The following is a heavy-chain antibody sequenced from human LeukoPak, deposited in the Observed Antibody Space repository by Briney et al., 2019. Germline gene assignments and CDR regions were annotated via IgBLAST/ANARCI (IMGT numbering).Heavy chain of an antibody. CDR1: GFTFSSYG. D-gene: IGHD3-16*02. Sequence: GGTLRLSCAASGFTFSSYGMSWVRQAPGKGLEWVSAISGSGGSTYYADSVKGRFTISRDNSKNTLYLQMNSLRAEDTAVYHCAKDLVITFGGVIAVDAFDIWGQGTMVTVSS. CDR3: AKDLVITFGGVIAVDAFDI. CDR2: ISGSGGST. J-gene: IGHJ3*02. V-gene: IGHV3-23*01.